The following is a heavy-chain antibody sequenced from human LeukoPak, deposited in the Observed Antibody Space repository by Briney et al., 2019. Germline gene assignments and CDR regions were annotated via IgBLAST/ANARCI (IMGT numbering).Heavy chain of an antibody. V-gene: IGHV3-30*02. CDR3: AKCIVVLRYFDWLPKFYP. Sequence: GGSLRLSCAASGFTFSSYGMHWVRQAPGKGLEWVAFISYSGSNKYYADSVKGRFTISRDNSKNTLYLQMNSLRAEATAVQYCAKCIVVLRYFDWLPKFYPWGQGTLVTVSS. CDR2: ISYSGSNK. J-gene: IGHJ5*02. D-gene: IGHD3-9*01. CDR1: GFTFSSYG.